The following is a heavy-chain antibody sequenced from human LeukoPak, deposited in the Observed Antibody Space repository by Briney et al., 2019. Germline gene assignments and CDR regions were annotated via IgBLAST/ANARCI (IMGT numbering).Heavy chain of an antibody. Sequence: SETLSLTCTVSGGSISSYYWSWIRQPPGKGLEWIGYIYYSGSTNYNPSLKSRVTISVDTSKNQLSLKLSSVTAADTAVYYCARVAAADFDYWGQGTLVTVSS. D-gene: IGHD6-13*01. CDR1: GGSISSYY. CDR3: ARVAAADFDY. J-gene: IGHJ4*02. CDR2: IYYSGST. V-gene: IGHV4-59*01.